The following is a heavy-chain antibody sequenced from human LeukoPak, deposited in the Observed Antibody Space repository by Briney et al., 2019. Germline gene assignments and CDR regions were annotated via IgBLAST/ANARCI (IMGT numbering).Heavy chain of an antibody. Sequence: GRSLRLSCAASGFAFSTYGMHLVRQAPGRGLEWVAFISYDGTNSYYSDSVKGRFTISRDNSKNTLYVQMNSLRGDDTAMYYCAKSPLGYSSSCFDYWGQGTLVTVSS. CDR2: ISYDGTNS. J-gene: IGHJ4*02. CDR3: AKSPLGYSSSCFDY. V-gene: IGHV3-30*18. D-gene: IGHD6-13*01. CDR1: GFAFSTYG.